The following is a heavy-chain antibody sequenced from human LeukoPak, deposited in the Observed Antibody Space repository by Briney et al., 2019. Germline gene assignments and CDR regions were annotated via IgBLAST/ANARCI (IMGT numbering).Heavy chain of an antibody. V-gene: IGHV4-38-2*01. CDR2: IYRSGSA. D-gene: IGHD4-11*01. CDR1: RYSISSGYH. Sequence: KPSETLSLTCAVSRYSISSGYHWAWIRQPPGKGLEWVGSIYRSGSAYYNPALKSRVTILVDTSKNQFSLRVTSVTAADTAVYYCVRVDYILDYWGQGTLVTVSS. CDR3: VRVDYILDY. J-gene: IGHJ4*02.